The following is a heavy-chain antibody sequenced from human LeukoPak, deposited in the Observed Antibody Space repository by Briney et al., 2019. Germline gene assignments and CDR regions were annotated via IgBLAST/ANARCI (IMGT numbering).Heavy chain of an antibody. CDR3: ARTRSSGPKGYFDY. D-gene: IGHD3-22*01. Sequence: SETLSLTCTVSGGSISSYYWSWIRQPPGKGLEWIGYIYYSGSTNYNPSLKSRVTISVDTSKNQFSLKLGSVTAADTAVYYCARTRSSGPKGYFDYWGQGTLVTVSS. V-gene: IGHV4-59*01. J-gene: IGHJ4*02. CDR1: GGSISSYY. CDR2: IYYSGST.